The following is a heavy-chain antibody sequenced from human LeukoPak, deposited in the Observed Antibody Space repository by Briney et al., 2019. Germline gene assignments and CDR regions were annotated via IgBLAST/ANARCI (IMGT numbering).Heavy chain of an antibody. CDR3: ATVGRAARPGY. CDR2: ISNGGGSI. CDR1: GFTFSNYE. D-gene: IGHD6-6*01. Sequence: PGGSLRLSCAASGFTFSNYEMNWVRQAPGKGLEWASYISNGGGSIYYADSVKGRFTISRDNAKNSLYLQMNSLRAEDMAVYYCATVGRAARPGYWGQGILVTVSS. J-gene: IGHJ4*02. V-gene: IGHV3-48*03.